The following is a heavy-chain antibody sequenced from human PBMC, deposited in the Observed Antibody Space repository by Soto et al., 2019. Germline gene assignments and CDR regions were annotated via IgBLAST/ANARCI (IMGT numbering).Heavy chain of an antibody. D-gene: IGHD6-13*01. V-gene: IGHV3-23*01. Sequence: PGGSLRLSCVGSGFTFNTYSMSWVRQAPGKGLEWVSGISGTSTGIYYADSVKGRFTISRDNSKSTLYLQMNNLRAEDTAVYFCAKSSSSWYQRVSFDSWGQGTLVTVSS. CDR1: GFTFNTYS. CDR3: AKSSSSWYQRVSFDS. CDR2: ISGTSTGI. J-gene: IGHJ4*02.